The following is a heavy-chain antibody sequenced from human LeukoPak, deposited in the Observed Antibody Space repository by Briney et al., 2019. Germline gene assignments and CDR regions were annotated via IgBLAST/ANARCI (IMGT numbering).Heavy chain of an antibody. V-gene: IGHV1-18*01. Sequence: ASVKVSCKASGYTFTSYGISWVRQAPGHGLEWMGWISAYNGNTNYAQKLQGRVTMTTATSTSTAYLELRRLRSDDTAVYYCASTYYYYYMDVWGKGTTVTVSS. CDR1: GYTFTSYG. CDR3: ASTYYYYYMDV. J-gene: IGHJ6*03. CDR2: ISAYNGNT.